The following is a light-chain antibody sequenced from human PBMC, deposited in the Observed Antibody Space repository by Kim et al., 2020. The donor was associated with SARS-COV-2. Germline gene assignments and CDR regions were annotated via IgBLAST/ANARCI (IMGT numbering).Light chain of an antibody. Sequence: RVTISCTGSSSNIGAGYDVHWYQQLPGPAPKLIIYGNSNRPSGVPDRFSGSKSGTSASLAITGLQAEDEADYYCQSYDSSLSGSVFGGGTQLTVL. CDR1: SSNIGAGYD. V-gene: IGLV1-40*01. CDR2: GNS. J-gene: IGLJ3*02. CDR3: QSYDSSLSGSV.